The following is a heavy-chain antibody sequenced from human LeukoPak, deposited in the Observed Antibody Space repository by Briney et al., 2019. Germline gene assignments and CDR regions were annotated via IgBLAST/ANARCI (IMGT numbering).Heavy chain of an antibody. V-gene: IGHV3-23*01. CDR3: AKLGYYDSSGKDY. Sequence: GGSLRLSCAASGFTFSSYAMSWVRQAPGKGLEGVSAISGSGGSTYYADSVKGRFTISRDNSKNTLYLQMNSLRAEDTAVYYCAKLGYYDSSGKDYWGQGTLVTVSS. J-gene: IGHJ4*02. CDR2: ISGSGGST. D-gene: IGHD3-22*01. CDR1: GFTFSSYA.